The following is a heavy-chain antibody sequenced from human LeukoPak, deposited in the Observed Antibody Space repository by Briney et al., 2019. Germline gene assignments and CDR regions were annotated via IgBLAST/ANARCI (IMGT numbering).Heavy chain of an antibody. D-gene: IGHD5-18*01. CDR1: GFTFSSYA. Sequence: GGSLRLSCVASGFTFSSYAMSWVRQAPGKGLEWVSTISSSGGSTYYADSVNGRFTISRDNSKNTLNLQMNGLRAEDTAVYYCAKGEYSYGYLFDYWGQGTLVTVSS. CDR2: ISSSGGST. CDR3: AKGEYSYGYLFDY. J-gene: IGHJ4*02. V-gene: IGHV3-23*01.